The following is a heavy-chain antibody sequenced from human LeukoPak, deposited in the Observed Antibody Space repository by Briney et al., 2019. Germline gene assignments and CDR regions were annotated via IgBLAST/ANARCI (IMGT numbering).Heavy chain of an antibody. D-gene: IGHD3-22*01. CDR3: AKDRARYYYDSSGYFDY. V-gene: IGHV3-23*01. CDR2: ISGSGGST. J-gene: IGHJ4*02. CDR1: GFTFSSYA. Sequence: GGSLRLSCAASGFTFSSYAMSWVRQAPGKGPEWVSAISGSGGSTYYADSVKGRFTSSRDNSKNTLYLQMNSLRAEDTAVYYCAKDRARYYYDSSGYFDYWGQGTLVTVSS.